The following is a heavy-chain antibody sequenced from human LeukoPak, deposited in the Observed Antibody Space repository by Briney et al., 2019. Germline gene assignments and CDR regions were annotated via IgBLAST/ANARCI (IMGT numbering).Heavy chain of an antibody. V-gene: IGHV3-48*03. D-gene: IGHD2-8*01. CDR1: GFTFSSYE. Sequence: PGGSLRLSCVASGFTFSSYEMNWVRQAPGKGLEWISYISTTGDRIQYADSVKDRFTISRDNAKNSLYLQMNSLRAEDTAVYYCVRDTKEYWGQGTLVTVSS. CDR3: VRDTKEY. CDR2: ISTTGDRI. J-gene: IGHJ4*02.